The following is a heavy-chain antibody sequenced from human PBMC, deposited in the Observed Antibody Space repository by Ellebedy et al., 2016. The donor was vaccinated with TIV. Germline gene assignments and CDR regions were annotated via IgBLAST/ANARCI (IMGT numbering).Heavy chain of an antibody. CDR2: ISSSSSTI. CDR1: GFTFSSYS. V-gene: IGHV3-48*02. D-gene: IGHD3-10*01. J-gene: IGHJ5*02. Sequence: GGSLRLSXAASGFTFSSYSMNWVRQAPGKGLEWVSYISSSSSTIYYADSVEGRFTISRDNAKNSLYLQMNSLRDEDTAVYYCARDRVVRGVIITFRWFDPWGQGTLVTVSS. CDR3: ARDRVVRGVIITFRWFDP.